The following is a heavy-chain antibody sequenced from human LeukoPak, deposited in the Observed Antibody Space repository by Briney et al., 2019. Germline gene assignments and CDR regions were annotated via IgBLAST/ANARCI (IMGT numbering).Heavy chain of an antibody. J-gene: IGHJ4*02. D-gene: IGHD2-21*01. CDR3: AKRYCGGTPCLNND. CDR2: ISGSGDST. V-gene: IGHV3-23*01. CDR1: GFTFSRYA. Sequence: GGSRRLACAAAGFTFSRYAMSWVRQAPGKGLEWVSAISGSGDSTYYGDSGKGRFTISRHNSKNTLYLQMNSLRADDTAVYYCAKRYCGGTPCLNNDWGQGTLVTVSS.